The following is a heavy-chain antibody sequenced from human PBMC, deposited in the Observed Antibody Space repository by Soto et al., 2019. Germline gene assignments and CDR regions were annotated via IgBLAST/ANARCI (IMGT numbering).Heavy chain of an antibody. J-gene: IGHJ6*02. Sequence: QLQLQESGPGLVKPSETLSLTCTVSGGSISSSSYYWGWIRQPPGKGLEWIGSIYYSGSTYYNPSLKSRVTISVDTSKNQFSLKLSSVTAADRAEYYCSIAAAGGPYYYGMDVWGQGTTVAVSS. CDR3: SIAAAGGPYYYGMDV. CDR2: IYYSGST. D-gene: IGHD6-13*01. CDR1: GGSISSSSYY. V-gene: IGHV4-39*01.